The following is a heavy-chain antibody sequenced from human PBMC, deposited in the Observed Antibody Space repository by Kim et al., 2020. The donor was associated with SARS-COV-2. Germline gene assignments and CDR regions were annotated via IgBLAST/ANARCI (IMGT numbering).Heavy chain of an antibody. D-gene: IGHD1-26*01. J-gene: IGHJ4*02. CDR3: ARGVGATSIYYFDY. CDR2: ISSSSSTI. V-gene: IGHV3-48*04. CDR1: GFTFSSYS. Sequence: GGSLRLSCAASGFTFSSYSMNWVRQAPGKGLEWVSYISSSSSTIYYADSVKGRFTISRDNAKSSLYLQMNSLRAEDTAVYYCARGVGATSIYYFDYWGQGTLVTVSS.